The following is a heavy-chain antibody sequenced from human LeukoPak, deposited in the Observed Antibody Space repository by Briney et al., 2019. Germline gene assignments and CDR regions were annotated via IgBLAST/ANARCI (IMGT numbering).Heavy chain of an antibody. CDR3: AKAPVTTCSGAYCYPFDY. Sequence: GGSLRLSCVASEITFSGYYMSWIRQAPGKGLEWLSYISSSGTTINYADSVKGRFTISRDNAKNSLYLQMNSLRAGDAAVYYCAKAPVTTCSGAYCYPFDYWSQGTLVTVSS. J-gene: IGHJ4*02. D-gene: IGHD2-15*01. CDR1: EITFSGYY. V-gene: IGHV3-11*01. CDR2: ISSSGTTI.